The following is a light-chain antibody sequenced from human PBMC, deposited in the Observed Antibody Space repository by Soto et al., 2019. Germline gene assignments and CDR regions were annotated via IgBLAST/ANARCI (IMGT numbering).Light chain of an antibody. CDR2: DVS. J-gene: IGLJ1*01. CDR3: SSYTSSSTLYV. CDR1: SSDVGGYNY. V-gene: IGLV2-14*03. Sequence: QSALTQPASVSGSPGQSITISCTGTSSDVGGYNYVSWYQQHPGKAPKLMIYDVSNRPSGVSNRFSRSKSGNTASLTISGLQAEDEADYYCSSYTSSSTLYVFGNGTKLTVL.